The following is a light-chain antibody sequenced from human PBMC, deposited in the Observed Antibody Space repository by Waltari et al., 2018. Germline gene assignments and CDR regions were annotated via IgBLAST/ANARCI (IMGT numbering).Light chain of an antibody. Sequence: IVLTQSPGTLSLSPGERATLSCRASQSFSSTYLAWYQQKPGQAPRLLIYGASSRATGIPDRFSGSGSGTDFTLTISRLEPEDFAVYSCQQYGSSPIYTFGQGTKLEMK. J-gene: IGKJ2*01. CDR2: GAS. CDR3: QQYGSSPIYT. V-gene: IGKV3-20*01. CDR1: QSFSSTY.